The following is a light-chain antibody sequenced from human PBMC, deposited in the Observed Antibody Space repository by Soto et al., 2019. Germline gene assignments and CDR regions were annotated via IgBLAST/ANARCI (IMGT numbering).Light chain of an antibody. CDR2: AAS. V-gene: IGKV1D-12*01. Sequence: DIQLTQSPSSVSASVGDRFTITCRASQGIGSWLAWYQQQPGKAPKLLIYAASTLQSGVPSRFSGSGSGTDFTLTISSLQPEDFATYYCQQAHSLPRTFGQGTKVDIK. CDR1: QGIGSW. J-gene: IGKJ1*01. CDR3: QQAHSLPRT.